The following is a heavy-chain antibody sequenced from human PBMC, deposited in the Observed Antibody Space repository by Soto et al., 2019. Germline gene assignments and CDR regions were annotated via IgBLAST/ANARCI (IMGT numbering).Heavy chain of an antibody. CDR3: ASGVINYYYCGMDV. V-gene: IGHV4-38-2*01. Sequence: PSETLSLTCAVSGYSISSGYYWGWIRQPPGKGLEWIGSIYHSGSTYYNPSLKSRVTISVDTSKNQFSLKLSSVTAADTAVYYCASGVINYYYCGMDVWGQGTTVTVSS. D-gene: IGHD2-21*01. CDR1: GYSISSGYY. J-gene: IGHJ6*02. CDR2: IYHSGST.